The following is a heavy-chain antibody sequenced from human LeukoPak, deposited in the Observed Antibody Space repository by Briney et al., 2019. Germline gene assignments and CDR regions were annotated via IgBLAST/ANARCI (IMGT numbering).Heavy chain of an antibody. D-gene: IGHD4-17*01. CDR2: IWYDGSNK. V-gene: IGHV3-33*01. J-gene: IGHJ4*02. Sequence: GGSLRLSCAASGFTFSSYGMHWVRQAPGKGLEWVAVIWYDGSNKYYADSVKGRFTISRDNSKNTLYLQMSSLRAEDTAVYYCARGYGDYDGDYWGQGTLVTVSS. CDR1: GFTFSSYG. CDR3: ARGYGDYDGDY.